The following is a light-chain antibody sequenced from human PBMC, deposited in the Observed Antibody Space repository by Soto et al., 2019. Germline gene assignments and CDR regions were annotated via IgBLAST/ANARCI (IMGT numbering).Light chain of an antibody. J-gene: IGKJ5*01. CDR3: QQYNNWIT. CDR2: AAS. CDR1: QRISIN. V-gene: IGKV3-15*01. Sequence: EIVMTQTPATLSGSPGERGIVSCRASQRISINLACYQKKPGQAPRLLIYAASNRASGVPARFSGSWSGTEFTLTISSLQSEDFAVYYCQQYNNWITFGQATRLEI.